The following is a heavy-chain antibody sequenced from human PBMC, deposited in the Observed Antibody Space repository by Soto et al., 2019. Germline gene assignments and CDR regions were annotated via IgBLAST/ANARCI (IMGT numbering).Heavy chain of an antibody. CDR2: INPNSGGT. Sequence: ASVKVSCKASGYTFTGYYMHWVRQAPGQGLEWMGWINPNSGGTNYAQKFQGWVTMTRDTSISTAYMELSRLRSDDTDVYYCAREVFLRPYYFDYWGQGTLVTVSS. D-gene: IGHD3-3*01. CDR3: AREVFLRPYYFDY. CDR1: GYTFTGYY. V-gene: IGHV1-2*04. J-gene: IGHJ4*02.